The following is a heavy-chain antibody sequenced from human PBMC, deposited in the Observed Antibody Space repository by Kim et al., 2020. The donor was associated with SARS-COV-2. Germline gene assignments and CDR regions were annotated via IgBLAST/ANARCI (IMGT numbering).Heavy chain of an antibody. Sequence: GESLKISCKGSGYSFTSYWIGWVRQMPGKGLEWMGIIYPGDSDTRYSPSFQGQVTISADKSISTAYLQWSSLKASDTAMYYCARPSNYYGSGEDAFDIWGQGTMVTVSS. J-gene: IGHJ3*02. CDR3: ARPSNYYGSGEDAFDI. D-gene: IGHD3-10*01. CDR2: IYPGDSDT. CDR1: GYSFTSYW. V-gene: IGHV5-51*01.